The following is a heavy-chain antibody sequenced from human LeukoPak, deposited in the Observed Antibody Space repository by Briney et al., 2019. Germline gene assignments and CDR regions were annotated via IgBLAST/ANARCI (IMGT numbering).Heavy chain of an antibody. CDR1: GFTFSDYY. D-gene: IGHD4-23*01. V-gene: IGHV3-11*04. Sequence: GGSLRLSXAASGFTFSDYYMSWIRQAPGKGLEGVSYISSSGSTIYYADSVKGRFTISRDNAKNSLYLQMNSLRAEDTAVYYCARDGRTTVVTWANDYWGQETLVTVSS. CDR2: ISSSGSTI. J-gene: IGHJ4*02. CDR3: ARDGRTTVVTWANDY.